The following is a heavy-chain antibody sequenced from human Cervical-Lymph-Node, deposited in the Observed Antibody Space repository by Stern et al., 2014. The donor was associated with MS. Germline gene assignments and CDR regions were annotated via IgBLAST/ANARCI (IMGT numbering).Heavy chain of an antibody. CDR1: GYTFTTYY. D-gene: IGHD6-25*01. Sequence: VHLVESGAEVKKPGASVKISCKASGYTFTTYYVHWVRQAPGQVLEWMGIINPDGGSTIYAPKFRGRVTLTRDTSASTVYMELSSLTSEDTAFYYCARDPATSGWPFHYFDLWGRGTLVTVSS. J-gene: IGHJ2*01. V-gene: IGHV1-46*01. CDR2: INPDGGST. CDR3: ARDPATSGWPFHYFDL.